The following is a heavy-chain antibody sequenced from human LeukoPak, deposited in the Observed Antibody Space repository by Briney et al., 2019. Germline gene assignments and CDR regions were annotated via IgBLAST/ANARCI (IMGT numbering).Heavy chain of an antibody. CDR1: GITFSSYA. D-gene: IGHD1-26*01. Sequence: PGGSLRLSCAASGITFSSYAMSWVRQAPGKGLEWVSAISGSGGSTYYADSVKGRFTISRDNSKNTLYLQMNSLRAEDTAVYYCAKDFRSGSYYTDYWGQGTLVTVSS. J-gene: IGHJ4*02. CDR3: AKDFRSGSYYTDY. V-gene: IGHV3-23*01. CDR2: ISGSGGST.